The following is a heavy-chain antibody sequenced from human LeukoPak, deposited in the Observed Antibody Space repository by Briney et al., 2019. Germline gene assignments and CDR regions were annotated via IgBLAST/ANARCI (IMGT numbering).Heavy chain of an antibody. V-gene: IGHV4-34*01. CDR1: GGSFCGYY. D-gene: IGHD3-9*01. CDR2: IYHSGST. Sequence: SGSLSHTRAVYGGSFCGYYWSWIRQPPGGGRECVWEIYHSGSTNYNTSLKSRVTISVDTSKNQFSLKLSSVTAADTAVYYCARGHYDILTGYSHFVYCGHGNLGTVSS. CDR3: ARGHYDILTGYSHFVY. J-gene: IGHJ4*01.